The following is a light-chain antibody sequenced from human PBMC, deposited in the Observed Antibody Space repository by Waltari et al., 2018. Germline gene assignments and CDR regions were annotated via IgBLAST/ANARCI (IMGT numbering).Light chain of an antibody. Sequence: DIQMTQSPSSLYASVGDRVTITCRASQGIGNYLAWYQQKPGTVPKLLIYTASTLQSGVPSRFSGSGSAADFTLTISSLQPEDAATYYCQNYNSAPFTFGPGTRVDIK. CDR2: TAS. V-gene: IGKV1-27*01. J-gene: IGKJ3*01. CDR1: QGIGNY. CDR3: QNYNSAPFT.